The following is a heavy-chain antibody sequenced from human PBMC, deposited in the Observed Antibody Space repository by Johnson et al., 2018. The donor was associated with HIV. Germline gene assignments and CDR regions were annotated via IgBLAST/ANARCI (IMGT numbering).Heavy chain of an antibody. Sequence: QVQLVESGGGVVQPGRSLRLSCAASGFTFSSYGMHWVRQAPGKGLEWVAVIWYDGSKKYYPDSVKGRFTISRDNSKNTLYLQMESLRAEDTAVYYCAKIRTSGTGDAFDIWGQGTMVTVSS. J-gene: IGHJ3*02. CDR1: GFTFSSYG. V-gene: IGHV3-33*06. D-gene: IGHD1-14*01. CDR2: IWYDGSKK. CDR3: AKIRTSGTGDAFDI.